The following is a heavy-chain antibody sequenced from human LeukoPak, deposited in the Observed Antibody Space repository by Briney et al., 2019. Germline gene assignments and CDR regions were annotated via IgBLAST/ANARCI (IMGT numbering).Heavy chain of an antibody. Sequence: RSLRLSCAASGFTFSSYGMHWVRQAPGKGLEWVAVIWYDGSNKYYADSVKGRFTISRDNSKNTLYLQMNSLRAEDTAVYYCARALPGIAAAGTFDYWGQGTLVTVSS. J-gene: IGHJ4*02. D-gene: IGHD6-13*01. CDR2: IWYDGSNK. V-gene: IGHV3-33*01. CDR3: ARALPGIAAAGTFDY. CDR1: GFTFSSYG.